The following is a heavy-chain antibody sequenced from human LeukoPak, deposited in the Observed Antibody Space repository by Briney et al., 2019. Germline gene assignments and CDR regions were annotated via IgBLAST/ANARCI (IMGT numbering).Heavy chain of an antibody. CDR1: GFTFSSYG. CDR3: ARAAATRDYFDY. D-gene: IGHD6-13*01. V-gene: IGHV3-20*04. CDR2: INWNGGST. Sequence: GGSLRLSCAASGFTFSSYGMHWVRQAPGKGLEWVSGINWNGGSTGYADSVKGRFTISRDNAKNSLYLQMNSLRAEDTALYYCARAAATRDYFDYWGQGTLVTVSS. J-gene: IGHJ4*02.